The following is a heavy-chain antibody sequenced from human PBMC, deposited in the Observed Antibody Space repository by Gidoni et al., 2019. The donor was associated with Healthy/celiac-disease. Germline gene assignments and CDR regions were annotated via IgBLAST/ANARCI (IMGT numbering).Heavy chain of an antibody. Sequence: QVQLQESGPGLVKPSQTLSLTCTVPGGSISSGSYYWSWIRQPAGKGLEWIGRIYTSGSTNYNPSLKSRVTMSVDTSKNQFSLKLSSVTAADTAVYYCARGVKTGTTIDYWGQGTLVTVSS. CDR3: ARGVKTGTTIDY. CDR2: IYTSGST. J-gene: IGHJ4*02. V-gene: IGHV4-61*02. CDR1: GGSISSGSYY. D-gene: IGHD1-1*01.